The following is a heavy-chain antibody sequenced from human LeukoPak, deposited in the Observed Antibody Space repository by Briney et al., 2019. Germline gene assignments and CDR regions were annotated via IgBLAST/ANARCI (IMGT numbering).Heavy chain of an antibody. V-gene: IGHV1-58*01. CDR3: AAEIPVRFDP. Sequence: SVTVSCKASGFTFSSSAVQWVRQARGQSLEWIGWIVVGSGNTKYAQKFEERVTITRDMSTSTAYMELSSLRSEDTAVYYCAAEIPVRFDPWGQGTLVTVSS. CDR2: IVVGSGNT. J-gene: IGHJ5*02. CDR1: GFTFSSSA. D-gene: IGHD2-21*01.